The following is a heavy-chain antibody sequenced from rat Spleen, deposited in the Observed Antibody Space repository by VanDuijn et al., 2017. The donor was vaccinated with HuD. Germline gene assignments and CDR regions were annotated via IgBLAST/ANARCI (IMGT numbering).Heavy chain of an antibody. D-gene: IGHD1-10*01. CDR1: GFTFSNYG. J-gene: IGHJ2*01. CDR2: ISYDGSST. Sequence: EVQLVESGGGLVQPGRSLKLSCAASGFTFSNYGMAWVRQAPTKGLEWVATISYDGSSTYNPDSVKGRFTISRDNAKSTLYLQMDSLRSEDTATYYCARREQLGGYFDYWGQGVMVTVSS. CDR3: ARREQLGGYFDY. V-gene: IGHV5-29*01.